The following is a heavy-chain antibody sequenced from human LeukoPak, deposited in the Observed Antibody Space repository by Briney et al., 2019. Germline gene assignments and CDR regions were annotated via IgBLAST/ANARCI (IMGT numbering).Heavy chain of an antibody. CDR2: IYYSGST. Sequence: SKTLSLTCTVSGGSISSYYWSWIRQPPGKGLEWIGYIYYSGSTNYNPSLKSRVTISVDTSKNQFSLKLSSVTAADTAVYYCARDRYCSGGSCFRAFDIWGQGTMSPSLQ. V-gene: IGHV4-59*01. CDR1: GGSISSYY. J-gene: IGHJ3*02. CDR3: ARDRYCSGGSCFRAFDI. D-gene: IGHD2-15*01.